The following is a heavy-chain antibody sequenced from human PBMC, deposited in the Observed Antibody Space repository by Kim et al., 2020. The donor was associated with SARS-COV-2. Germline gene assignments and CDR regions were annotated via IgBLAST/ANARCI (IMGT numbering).Heavy chain of an antibody. J-gene: IGHJ3*02. Sequence: YYADSVKGRFTSSRDNSKNSLYLQMNSLRTEDTALYYCANEDGEGAFDIWGQGTMVTVSS. V-gene: IGHV3-43*01. D-gene: IGHD4-17*01. CDR3: ANEDGEGAFDI.